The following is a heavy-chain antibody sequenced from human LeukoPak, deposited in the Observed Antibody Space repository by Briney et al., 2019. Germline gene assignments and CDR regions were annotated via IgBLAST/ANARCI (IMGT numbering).Heavy chain of an antibody. J-gene: IGHJ6*02. Sequence: SETLSLTCTVSGGSISSGSYYWSWIRQPVGKGLEWIGRIYTSGSTNYNPSLKGRVTISVDTSKNQFSLKLSSVTAADTAVYYCARSPTPHYYYYGMDVWGQGTTVTVSS. D-gene: IGHD4-17*01. CDR1: GGSISSGSYY. CDR2: IYTSGST. V-gene: IGHV4-61*02. CDR3: ARSPTPHYYYYGMDV.